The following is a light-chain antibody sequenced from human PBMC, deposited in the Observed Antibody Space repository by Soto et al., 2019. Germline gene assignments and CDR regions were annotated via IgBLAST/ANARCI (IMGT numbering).Light chain of an antibody. CDR1: QSISTW. V-gene: IGKV1-5*03. Sequence: DIQMTQSPSTLSASVGDKVIITCRASQSISTWLAWYQQKPGKAPKLLIYKASSLESGVPSRFSASGSGTEFTLTISSLQPDDFATYYCQQYNSYSLFGPGTKVDIK. CDR3: QQYNSYSL. J-gene: IGKJ3*01. CDR2: KAS.